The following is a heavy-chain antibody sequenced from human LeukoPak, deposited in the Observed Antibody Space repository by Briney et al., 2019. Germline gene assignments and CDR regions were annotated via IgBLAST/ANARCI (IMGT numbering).Heavy chain of an antibody. Sequence: GASVTVSCKASGGTFSSYAISWVRQAPGQGLEWMGGIIPIFGTANYAQKFQGRVTITADESTSTAYMELSSLRSEDTAVYYCARDHSGWYHYWGQGTLVTVSS. CDR3: ARDHSGWYHY. D-gene: IGHD6-19*01. V-gene: IGHV1-69*13. CDR1: GGTFSSYA. J-gene: IGHJ4*02. CDR2: IIPIFGTA.